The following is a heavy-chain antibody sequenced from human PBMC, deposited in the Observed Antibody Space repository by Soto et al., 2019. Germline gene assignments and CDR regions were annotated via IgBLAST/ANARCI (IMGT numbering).Heavy chain of an antibody. Sequence: GGSLRLSCAASGFTFSSYAMSWVRQAPGKGLEWVSAISGSGGSTYYADSVKGRFTISRDNSKNTLYLQMNSLRAEDTAVYYCAKDRDYGDYSGYYFDYWGQGTLVTVSS. J-gene: IGHJ4*02. CDR1: GFTFSSYA. CDR2: ISGSGGST. D-gene: IGHD4-17*01. CDR3: AKDRDYGDYSGYYFDY. V-gene: IGHV3-23*01.